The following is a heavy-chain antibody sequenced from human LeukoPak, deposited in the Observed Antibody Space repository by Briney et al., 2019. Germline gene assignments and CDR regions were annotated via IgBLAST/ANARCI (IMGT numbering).Heavy chain of an antibody. CDR2: MYHSGST. Sequence: SETLSLTCAVSGGSISSSGYSWSWIRQPPGKGLEWIGYMYHSGSTYYNPSLKSRVTFSVDRSKNEFSLKLSSVTAADTAVYYCARGDTGNDAFDIWGQGTMVTVSS. CDR1: GGSISSSGYS. J-gene: IGHJ3*02. V-gene: IGHV4-30-2*01. CDR3: ARGDTGNDAFDI.